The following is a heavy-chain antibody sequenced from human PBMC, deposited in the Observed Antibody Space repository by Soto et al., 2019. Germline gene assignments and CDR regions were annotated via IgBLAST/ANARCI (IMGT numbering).Heavy chain of an antibody. CDR2: ISYDGNNK. J-gene: IGHJ6*02. V-gene: IGHV3-30*18. Sequence: GGSLRLSCAASGFSLSNNGMHWVRQAPGKGLEWVAVISYDGNNKYYADSVKGRFTISRDNSKNTVYLEMNNLRAEDTAMYYWAKGGSGNYLTYYYYYGMDVWGQGTTVTVS. CDR3: AKGGSGNYLTYYYYYGMDV. CDR1: GFSLSNNG. D-gene: IGHD3-22*01.